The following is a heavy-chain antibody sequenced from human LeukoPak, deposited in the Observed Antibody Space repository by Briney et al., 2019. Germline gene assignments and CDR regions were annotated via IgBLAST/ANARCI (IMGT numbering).Heavy chain of an antibody. CDR2: IYPGDSDT. D-gene: IGHD6-13*01. J-gene: IGHJ4*02. V-gene: IGHV5-51*01. CDR3: ARHVGGIAAQIDY. Sequence: GESLKISCKGSGYSFTNYWIGWVRQMPGKGLEWMGIIYPGDSDTKYSPSFQGQVTISADKSISTAYLQWSSLKASDTAVYYCARHVGGIAAQIDYWGQGTLVTVSS. CDR1: GYSFTNYW.